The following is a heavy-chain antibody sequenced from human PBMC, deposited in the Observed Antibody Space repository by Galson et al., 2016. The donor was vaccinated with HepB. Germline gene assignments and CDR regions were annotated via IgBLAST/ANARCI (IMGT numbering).Heavy chain of an antibody. J-gene: IGHJ4*02. Sequence: SETLSLTCSVSGGSIISYHWSWIRQPPGKGLEWIGDMYNSGSTNYSPSLKSRVTISVDKSKNQFSLELTSGTAADTAVYYCARDHGSSGWLHWGQGILVTVSS. CDR2: MYNSGST. CDR3: ARDHGSSGWLH. V-gene: IGHV4-59*01. CDR1: GGSIISYH. D-gene: IGHD6-19*01.